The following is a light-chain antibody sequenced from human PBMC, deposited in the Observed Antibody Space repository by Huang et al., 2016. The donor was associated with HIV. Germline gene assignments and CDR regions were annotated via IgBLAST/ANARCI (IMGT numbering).Light chain of an antibody. Sequence: DIQMTQSPSTLSASVGDRVTITCRASQRISSWLAWYQQKPGKAPKLLFYKAPSLESGVSSGFGGRGSGIQFTLTISSLQPDDFATYYCQQYSTVSAFGQGTKLEIK. V-gene: IGKV1-5*03. J-gene: IGKJ2*01. CDR1: QRISSW. CDR2: KAP. CDR3: QQYSTVSA.